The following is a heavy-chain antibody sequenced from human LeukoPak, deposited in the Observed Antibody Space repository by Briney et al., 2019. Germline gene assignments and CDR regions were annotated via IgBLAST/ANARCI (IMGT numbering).Heavy chain of an antibody. V-gene: IGHV4-34*01. CDR1: GGSFSGYY. D-gene: IGHD3-10*01. CDR3: ARPMVRGAPHKYWHFDL. Sequence: SDTLSLTCAVYGGSFSGYYWTWIRRPPGKGRVWIGENNHGGTTNYNPSLKSPVNISVDTSKNQSSLTLTSVTAADTAVYYCARPMVRGAPHKYWHFDLWGRGTPSTVSS. J-gene: IGHJ2*01. CDR2: NNHGGTT.